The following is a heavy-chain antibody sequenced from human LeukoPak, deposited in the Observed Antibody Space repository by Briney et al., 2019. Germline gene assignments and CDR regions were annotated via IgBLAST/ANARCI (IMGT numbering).Heavy chain of an antibody. D-gene: IGHD3-22*01. J-gene: IGHJ3*02. CDR1: GASTTSYY. V-gene: IGHV4-4*09. Sequence: SETLSLTCSVSGASTTSYYWNWIRQAPGKGLEWIGYIYSDGTTSYSPSLRSRVTISIDTSRNQFSLKLSSVTAADTAVYYCARESSSGYPGHDAFDIWGQGTMVTVSS. CDR2: IYSDGTT. CDR3: ARESSSGYPGHDAFDI.